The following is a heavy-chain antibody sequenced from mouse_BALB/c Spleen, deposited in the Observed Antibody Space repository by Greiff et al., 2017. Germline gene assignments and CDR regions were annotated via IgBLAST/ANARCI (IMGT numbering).Heavy chain of an antibody. Sequence: VKLVESGPGLVAPSQSLSITCTVSGFSLTSYGVHWVRQPPGKGLEWLGVIWAGGSTNYNSALMSRLSISKDNSKSQVFLKMNSLQTDDTAMYYCARESYYYGSSSFDYWGQGTTLTVSS. J-gene: IGHJ2*01. CDR3: ARESYYYGSSSFDY. CDR1: GFSLTSYG. V-gene: IGHV2-9*02. D-gene: IGHD1-1*01. CDR2: IWAGGST.